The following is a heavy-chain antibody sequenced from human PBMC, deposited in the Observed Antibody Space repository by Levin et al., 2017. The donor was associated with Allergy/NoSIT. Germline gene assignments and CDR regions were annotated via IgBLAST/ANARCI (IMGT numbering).Heavy chain of an antibody. Sequence: GESLKISCAASEFTVISYAMSWVRQAPGKGLEWVSAITADGNTYYADSVKGRFTISRDNSKNTLYLQMNSLRAEDTAIYYCAKSTTTVTWCFDLWGRGTLVTVSS. V-gene: IGHV3-23*01. CDR1: EFTVISYA. D-gene: IGHD4-17*01. J-gene: IGHJ2*01. CDR2: ITADGNT. CDR3: AKSTTTVTWCFDL.